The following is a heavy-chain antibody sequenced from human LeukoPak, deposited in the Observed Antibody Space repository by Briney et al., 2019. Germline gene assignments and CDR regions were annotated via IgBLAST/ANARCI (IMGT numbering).Heavy chain of an antibody. J-gene: IGHJ3*02. D-gene: IGHD2-8*01. Sequence: PSQTLSLTCTVSGGSISSGGYYWSWIRQPPGKGLEWIGYIYHSGSTNYNPSLKSRVTISVDTSKNQFSLKLSSVAAADTAVYYCARERDVLQGGAFDIWGQGTMVTVSS. CDR1: GGSISSGGYY. CDR2: IYHSGST. V-gene: IGHV4-30-2*01. CDR3: ARERDVLQGGAFDI.